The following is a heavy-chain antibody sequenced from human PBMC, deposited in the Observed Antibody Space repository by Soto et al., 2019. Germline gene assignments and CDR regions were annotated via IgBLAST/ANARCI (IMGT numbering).Heavy chain of an antibody. CDR2: ISSSSSTI. CDR3: ARGFCSSTSCYPLGELLVPNAFDI. J-gene: IGHJ3*02. CDR1: GFTFSSYS. Sequence: GGSLRLSCAASGFTFSSYSMNWVRQAPGKGLEWVSYISSSSSTIYCADSVKGRSTISRDNAKNSLYLQMNSLRAEDTAVYYCARGFCSSTSCYPLGELLVPNAFDIWGQGTMVTVSS. D-gene: IGHD2-2*01. V-gene: IGHV3-48*01.